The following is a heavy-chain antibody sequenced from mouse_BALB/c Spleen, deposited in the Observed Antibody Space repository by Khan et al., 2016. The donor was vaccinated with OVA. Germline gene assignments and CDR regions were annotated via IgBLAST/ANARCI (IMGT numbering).Heavy chain of an antibody. CDR3: ARKDYYDYDPFPY. D-gene: IGHD2-4*01. CDR2: INYSGNT. Sequence: EVELVESGPGLVKPSQSLSLTCTVTGYSITSEYAWNWIRQFPGNKLEWMGYINYSGNTRFNPSLKSRTSITRDTSKNQFFLQLNSVTNEDTATYYCARKDYYDYDPFPYWGQGTLVTVSA. CDR1: GYSITSEYA. J-gene: IGHJ3*01. V-gene: IGHV3-2*02.